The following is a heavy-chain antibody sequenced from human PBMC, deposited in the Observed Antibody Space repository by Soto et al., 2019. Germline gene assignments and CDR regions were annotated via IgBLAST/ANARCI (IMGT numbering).Heavy chain of an antibody. J-gene: IGHJ6*02. CDR3: ARDKVRLWIPRYYYYGMDV. CDR2: ISSGSGAM. Sequence: LVESGGGLVQPGGSLRLSCAASGFIFSSYSMNWVRQAPGKGLEWLSYISSGSGAMYYADSVQGRFTISRDNAKNSLYLEMNSLRDEDTAVYYCARDKVRLWIPRYYYYGMDVWGQGTTVTVSS. V-gene: IGHV3-48*02. CDR1: GFIFSSYS. D-gene: IGHD5-18*01.